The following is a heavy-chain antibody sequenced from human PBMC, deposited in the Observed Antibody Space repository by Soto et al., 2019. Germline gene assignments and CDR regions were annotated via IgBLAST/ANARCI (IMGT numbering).Heavy chain of an antibody. CDR2: INAGNGNT. J-gene: IGHJ4*02. Sequence: QVQLVQSGAEEKKPAASVKVSCKASGYTFTVYAMHWVRQAPGQRLEWMGWINAGNGNTKYSQKFQGRVTITRDTAASTAYMEVSSLRSEDTAVYYCARAVAVPADFDYWGQGTLVTVSS. CDR3: ARAVAVPADFDY. V-gene: IGHV1-3*05. CDR1: GYTFTVYA. D-gene: IGHD6-19*01.